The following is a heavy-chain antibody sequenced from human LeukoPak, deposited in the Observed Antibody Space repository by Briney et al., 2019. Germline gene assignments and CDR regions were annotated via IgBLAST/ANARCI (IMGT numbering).Heavy chain of an antibody. CDR2: IYASGSP. Sequence: SQTLSLTCTVSGGSIRSGTYFWSWIRQPAGKGLEWIGRIYASGSPSYSPSLKSRATISIDTSKNQFFLDLSSVTAADTAVYYCARVWYSSYHNAFDIWGQGTMVTVSS. CDR3: ARVWYSSYHNAFDI. V-gene: IGHV4-61*02. D-gene: IGHD6-19*01. J-gene: IGHJ3*02. CDR1: GGSIRSGTYF.